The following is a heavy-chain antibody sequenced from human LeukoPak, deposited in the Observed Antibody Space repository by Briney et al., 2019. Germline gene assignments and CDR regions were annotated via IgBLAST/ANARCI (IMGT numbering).Heavy chain of an antibody. CDR3: VRHGDTDSCLAN. CDR1: GFTFSSYW. D-gene: IGHD2-2*01. Sequence: GGSLRLSCAPSGFTFSSYWMHWVRHAPGKGLVWVSRINSDGSRTTYADSVKGRFTISRDNAKSSLYLQMNDLRAEDTAVYYCVRHGDTDSCLANWGQGTLVTVSS. V-gene: IGHV3-74*03. CDR2: INSDGSRT. J-gene: IGHJ4*02.